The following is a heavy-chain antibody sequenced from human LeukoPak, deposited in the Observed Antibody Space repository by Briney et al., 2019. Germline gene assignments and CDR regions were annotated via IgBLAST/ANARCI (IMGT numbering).Heavy chain of an antibody. Sequence: GGSLRVSCAASGFTFISYAMSWVRQSRGKGLEWVSGISVTGSKRHYADSVKGRFTISRDNSKNTLYLQMNSLRAEDTALYYCAKDSRAYCTSTSCFDFDFWGQGILVTVSS. CDR3: AKDSRAYCTSTSCFDFDF. CDR2: ISVTGSKR. D-gene: IGHD2-2*01. V-gene: IGHV3-23*01. CDR1: GFTFISYA. J-gene: IGHJ4*02.